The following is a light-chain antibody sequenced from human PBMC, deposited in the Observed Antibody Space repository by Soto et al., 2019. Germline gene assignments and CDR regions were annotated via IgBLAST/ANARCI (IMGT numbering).Light chain of an antibody. CDR2: GAS. CDR1: QSVSSSY. Sequence: DIVLTQSPGTLSLSPGERATLSCRASQSVSSSYLAWYQQKTGQAPRFLIYGASTRATGIPDRFSGSGSGTELNLTISRLRSEDFAVYYCQKYDNWPLTCGGGTKVDIK. J-gene: IGKJ4*01. V-gene: IGKV3-20*01. CDR3: QKYDNWPLT.